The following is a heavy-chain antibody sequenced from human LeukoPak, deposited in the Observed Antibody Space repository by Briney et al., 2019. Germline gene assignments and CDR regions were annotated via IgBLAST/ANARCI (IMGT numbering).Heavy chain of an antibody. D-gene: IGHD6-6*01. CDR1: GFTLRNYW. CDR3: ARYSSSTGWASYYLDY. V-gene: IGHV3-74*01. Sequence: PGGSLRLSCTASGFTLRNYWMHWVRQVPGKRLVWVSRISGDGSATNYADSVQGRFTISRDNAKNTLYLQIDSLRSEDTAVYYCARYSSSTGWASYYLDYWGHGTLVTVSS. J-gene: IGHJ4*01. CDR2: ISGDGSAT.